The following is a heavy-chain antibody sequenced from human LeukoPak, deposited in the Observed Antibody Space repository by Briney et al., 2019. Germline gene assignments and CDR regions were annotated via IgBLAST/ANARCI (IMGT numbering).Heavy chain of an antibody. CDR3: ATPGESGFDWFDP. V-gene: IGHV1-24*01. D-gene: IGHD3-10*01. CDR2: FDPEDGET. J-gene: IGHJ5*02. Sequence: ASVKVSCKVSGYTLTELSTHWVRQAPGKGLEWMGGFDPEDGETIYAQKFQGRVTMTEDTSTDTAYMELSSLRSEDTAVYYCATPGESGFDWFDPWGQGTLVTVSS. CDR1: GYTLTELS.